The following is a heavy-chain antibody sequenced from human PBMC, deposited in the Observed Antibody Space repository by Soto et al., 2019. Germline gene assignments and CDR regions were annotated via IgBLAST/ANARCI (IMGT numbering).Heavy chain of an antibody. CDR1: GDSINSSHW. Sequence: PSETLSLTCAVSGDSINSSHWWNWVRQPPGMGLAWIGQISHSGSTNYNPSLTSRVTISVDKSKNHFSLKVRSVIAAETAVYYCAARHFRIGPLTDTRLDYWGQGTLVTVYS. V-gene: IGHV4-4*02. CDR2: ISHSGST. CDR3: AARHFRIGPLTDTRLDY. J-gene: IGHJ4*02. D-gene: IGHD3-3*02.